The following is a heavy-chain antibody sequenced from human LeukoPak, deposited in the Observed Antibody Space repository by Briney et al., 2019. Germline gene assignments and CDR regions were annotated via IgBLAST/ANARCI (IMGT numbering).Heavy chain of an antibody. Sequence: SVKVSCKAPGGTFSSYAISWVRQAPGQGLEWMGGIIPIFGTANYAQKFQGRVTITADESTSTAYMELSSLRSEDTAVYYCARETLPTYYDILTIDEWGQGTLVTVSS. V-gene: IGHV1-69*13. D-gene: IGHD3-9*01. J-gene: IGHJ4*02. CDR1: GGTFSSYA. CDR3: ARETLPTYYDILTIDE. CDR2: IIPIFGTA.